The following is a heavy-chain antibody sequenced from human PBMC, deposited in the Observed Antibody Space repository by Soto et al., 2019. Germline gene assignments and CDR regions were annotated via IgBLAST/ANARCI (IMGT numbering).Heavy chain of an antibody. D-gene: IGHD2-2*02. CDR3: ASGGYCSSTSCYTRYYYYGMDV. CDR2: INPNSGGT. J-gene: IGHJ6*02. V-gene: IGHV1-2*02. Sequence: EASVKVSCKASGYTFTGYYMHWVRQAPGQGLEWMGWINPNSGGTNYAQKFQGRVTMTRDTSISTAYMELSRLRSDDTAVYYCASGGYCSSTSCYTRYYYYGMDVWGQGTTVTVSS. CDR1: GYTFTGYY.